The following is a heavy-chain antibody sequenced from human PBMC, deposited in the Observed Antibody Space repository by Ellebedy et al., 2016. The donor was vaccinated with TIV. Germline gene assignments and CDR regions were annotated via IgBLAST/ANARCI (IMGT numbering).Heavy chain of an antibody. CDR3: ARNPALRYFDWTIDY. CDR1: GGSFSGYY. Sequence: SETLSLXXAVYGGSFSGYYWSWIRQPPGKGLEWIGEINHSGDTNYNPSLKSRVTISVDTSKNQFSLKLSSVTAADTAVYYCARNPALRYFDWTIDYWGQGTLVTVSS. V-gene: IGHV4-34*01. J-gene: IGHJ4*02. CDR2: INHSGDT. D-gene: IGHD3-9*01.